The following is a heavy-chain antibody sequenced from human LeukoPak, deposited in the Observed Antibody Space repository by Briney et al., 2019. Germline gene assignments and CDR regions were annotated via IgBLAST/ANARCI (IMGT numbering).Heavy chain of an antibody. Sequence: GGSLRLSCAASGFTFSSYWMNWARQAPGKGLEWVASINHNGNVNYYVDSVKGRFTISRDNAKNSLYLQMNSLRAEDTALYYCAKDSLGTTWGQGTLVTVSS. CDR3: AKDSLGTT. J-gene: IGHJ4*02. CDR2: INHNGNVN. V-gene: IGHV3-7*03. CDR1: GFTFSSYW. D-gene: IGHD2/OR15-2a*01.